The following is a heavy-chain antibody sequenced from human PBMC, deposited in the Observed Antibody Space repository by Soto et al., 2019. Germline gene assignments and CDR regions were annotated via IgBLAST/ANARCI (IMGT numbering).Heavy chain of an antibody. J-gene: IGHJ4*02. CDR3: AQVGRGQWNDYFDN. D-gene: IGHD1-1*01. Sequence: EVQLLESGGDLVQPGGSLRLSCAASGFTFSNYAMTWVRQGPGTGLVWVSTIRDSGGNTYYADSVKGRFTISRDNSKTTLYLQMNSLRAADTPVYYCAQVGRGQWNDYFDNWGKGTLVTVSS. V-gene: IGHV3-23*01. CDR1: GFTFSNYA. CDR2: IRDSGGNT.